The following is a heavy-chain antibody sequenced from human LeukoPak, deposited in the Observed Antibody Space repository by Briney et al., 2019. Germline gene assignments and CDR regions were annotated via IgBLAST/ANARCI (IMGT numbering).Heavy chain of an antibody. J-gene: IGHJ4*02. V-gene: IGHV4-34*01. Sequence: PSETLSLTCAVYGGSFSGNYWTWIRQPPGKGLEWIGEINHSGSTNYNPSLKSRVAISVDTSEKQFSLNLNSVTAADTAVCYCARAPAAAGTVDYWGQGILVTVSS. CDR1: GGSFSGNY. CDR2: INHSGST. CDR3: ARAPAAAGTVDY. D-gene: IGHD6-13*01.